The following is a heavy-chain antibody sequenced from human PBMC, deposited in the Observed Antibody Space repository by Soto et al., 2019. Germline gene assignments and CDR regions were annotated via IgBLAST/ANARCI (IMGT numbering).Heavy chain of an antibody. CDR2: INSDGSSA. Sequence: EVQLVESGGGLVQPGGSLRLSCAASGFTFSTYWMHWVRQAPGKGLVWVSRINSDGSSATYADSVEGRFTVSRDNAKNTLYLQMNSLRAEDTAVYYCASDILAAGFDYGGQGTLVTVSS. CDR1: GFTFSTYW. D-gene: IGHD6-13*01. J-gene: IGHJ4*02. CDR3: ASDILAAGFDY. V-gene: IGHV3-74*01.